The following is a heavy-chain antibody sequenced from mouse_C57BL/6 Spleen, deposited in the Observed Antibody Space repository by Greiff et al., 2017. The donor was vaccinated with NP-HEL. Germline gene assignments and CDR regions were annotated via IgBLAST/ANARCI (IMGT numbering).Heavy chain of an antibody. CDR1: GYAFSSSW. D-gene: IGHD1-1*01. Sequence: VQLQQSGPELVKPGASVKISCKASGYAFSSSWMNWVKQRPGKGLEWIGRIYPGDGDTNYNGKFKGKATLTADKSSSTAYMQLSSLTSEDSAVYFCARGSITTVVATNFDVWGTVTTVTVSS. V-gene: IGHV1-82*01. J-gene: IGHJ1*03. CDR3: ARGSITTVVATNFDV. CDR2: IYPGDGDT.